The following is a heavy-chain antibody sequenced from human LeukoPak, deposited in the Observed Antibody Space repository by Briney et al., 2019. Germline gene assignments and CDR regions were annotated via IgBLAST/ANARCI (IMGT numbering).Heavy chain of an antibody. CDR2: VSYSGSS. CDR3: AKLQGRVDNYLDS. J-gene: IGHJ4*02. V-gene: IGHV4-59*08. D-gene: IGHD5-12*01. CDR1: GGSISNYY. Sequence: PSETLSLTCTVSGGSISNYYWSWIRQPPGKRLEWIGYVSYSGSSSSNPSLESRVTVSVDMSTNQFSLRLSSVTASVTPVYYCAKLQGRVDNYLDSWGQGILVTVSS.